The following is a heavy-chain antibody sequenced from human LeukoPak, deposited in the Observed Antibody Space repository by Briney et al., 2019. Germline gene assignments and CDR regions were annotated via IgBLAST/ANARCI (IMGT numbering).Heavy chain of an antibody. Sequence: GGSLRLSCAASGFTVSSNYMSWVRQAPGKGLEWVSVIYTDGSTFYADSVKGRFTISRDNSKNTVYLQMNSLRAEDTAVYYCARDSYSKYWGQGTLVTVSS. CDR2: IYTDGST. J-gene: IGHJ4*02. V-gene: IGHV3-66*01. CDR1: GFTVSSNY. CDR3: ARDSYSKY. D-gene: IGHD2-15*01.